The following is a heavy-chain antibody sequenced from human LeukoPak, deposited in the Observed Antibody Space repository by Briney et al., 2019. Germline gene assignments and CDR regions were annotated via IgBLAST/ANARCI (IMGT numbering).Heavy chain of an antibody. Sequence: GGSLRLSCAASGFNFSHYAMHWVRQAPGKGLEWAALISYHGSDKYYADSVKGRFTISRDNSKDTLYVQMNSLRPDDTAVYYCAREGGLKRYGLNPFDYWGQGTLVTVSS. CDR3: AREGGLKRYGLNPFDY. CDR2: ISYHGSDK. V-gene: IGHV3-30*04. J-gene: IGHJ4*02. CDR1: GFNFSHYA. D-gene: IGHD3-10*01.